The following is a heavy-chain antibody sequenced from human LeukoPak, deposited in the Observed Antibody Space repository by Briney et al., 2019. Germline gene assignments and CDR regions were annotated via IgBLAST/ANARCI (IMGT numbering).Heavy chain of an antibody. V-gene: IGHV3-48*01. J-gene: IGHJ5*02. CDR2: ISSTSSTI. CDR1: AFTFNTYS. CDR3: ARVEGYGDYA. D-gene: IGHD4-17*01. Sequence: GGSLRLSCAASAFTFNTYSMNWVRQAPGKGLEWVSYISSTSSTIYYADSVKGRFTISRDNAKNSLYLQMNGLRVEDTAVYYCARVEGYGDYAWGQGTLVTVSP.